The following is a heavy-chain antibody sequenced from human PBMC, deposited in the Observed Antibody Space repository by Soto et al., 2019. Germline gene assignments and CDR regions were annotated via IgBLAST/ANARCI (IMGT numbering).Heavy chain of an antibody. CDR2: MLYSGLT. CDR3: APLTVSLSGPYGIHV. Sequence: SETLSLTFSVSGSSVSSSDYYWAFIRHPPGKGLEWIGSMLYSGLTYYNPSLKSRVTLSVDTSKNQFSVRLNSVTASDTAVYYCAPLTVSLSGPYGIHVWGQGTTVTVSS. V-gene: IGHV4-39*01. CDR1: GSSVSSSDYY. D-gene: IGHD2-15*01. J-gene: IGHJ6*02.